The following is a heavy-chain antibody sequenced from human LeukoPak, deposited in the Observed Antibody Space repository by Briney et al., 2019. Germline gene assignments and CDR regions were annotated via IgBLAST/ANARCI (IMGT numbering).Heavy chain of an antibody. J-gene: IGHJ4*02. V-gene: IGHV1-18*01. CDR1: GYTFTSYG. Sequence: ASVKVSCKASGYTFTSYGISWVRQAPGQGLEWMGWISAYNGNTNYAQKLHGRDTITTDTSTSTAYMEVRSLRSDDTAVYYCARNLVGATEYFDYWGQGTLVTVSS. CDR3: ARNLVGATEYFDY. CDR2: ISAYNGNT. D-gene: IGHD1-26*01.